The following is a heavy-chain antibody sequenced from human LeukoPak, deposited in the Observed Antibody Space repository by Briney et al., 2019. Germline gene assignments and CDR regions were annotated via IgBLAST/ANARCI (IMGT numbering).Heavy chain of an antibody. D-gene: IGHD1-26*01. CDR2: INAGNGNT. V-gene: IGHV1-3*03. J-gene: IGHJ4*02. CDR1: GFTFSSYG. Sequence: GGSLRLSCAASGFTFSSYGMHWVRQAPGQRLEWMGWINAGNGNTKYSQDFQGRVTITRDTSASTAYMELSSLRSEDMAVYYCARGGWELDYWGQGTLVTVSS. CDR3: ARGGWELDY.